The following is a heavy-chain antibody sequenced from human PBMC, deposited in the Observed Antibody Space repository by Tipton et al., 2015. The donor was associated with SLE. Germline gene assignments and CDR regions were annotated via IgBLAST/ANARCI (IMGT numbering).Heavy chain of an antibody. CDR1: GDSMNNYY. CDR3: ARGSSTSDWYFDL. D-gene: IGHD2-2*01. V-gene: IGHV4-4*07. CDR2: IYKTGIT. J-gene: IGHJ2*01. Sequence: TLSLTCNVSGDSMNNYYWSWIRQPAGMPLEWIGRIYKTGITNYNPSLKSRVTMSIDTSKNQFSLDLSSVTGADTAVYYCARGSSTSDWYFDLWGRGTLVTVSS.